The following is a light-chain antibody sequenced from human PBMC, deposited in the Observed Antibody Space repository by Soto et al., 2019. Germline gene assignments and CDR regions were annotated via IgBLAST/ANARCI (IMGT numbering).Light chain of an antibody. CDR2: DAC. Sequence: EFVLTQSPGTLSLSPGERATLSCRASQAVRNNYLAWYQQKPGQAPRLLIDDACSRATGIPDRFSGGGSGTDFTLTISRMEPEDFALYYCQQCSSYPLTFGGGTKVAIK. CDR1: QAVRNNY. J-gene: IGKJ4*01. CDR3: QQCSSYPLT. V-gene: IGKV3-20*01.